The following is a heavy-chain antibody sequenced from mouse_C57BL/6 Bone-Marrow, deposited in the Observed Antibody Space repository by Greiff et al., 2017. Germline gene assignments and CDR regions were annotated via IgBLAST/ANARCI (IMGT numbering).Heavy chain of an antibody. Sequence: VQLQQPGAELVMPGASVKLSCKASGYTFTSYWMHWVKQRPGQGLEWIGEIDPSDSYTNYNQKFKGKSTLTVDKSSSTAYMQLSSLTSEDSAIYCCVRSYAMDYWGQGTSVTVSS. CDR1: GYTFTSYW. J-gene: IGHJ4*01. V-gene: IGHV1-69*01. CDR2: IDPSDSYT. CDR3: VRSYAMDY.